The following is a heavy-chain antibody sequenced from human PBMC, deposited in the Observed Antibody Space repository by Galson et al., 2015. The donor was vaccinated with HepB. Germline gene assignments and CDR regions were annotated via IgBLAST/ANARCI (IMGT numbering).Heavy chain of an antibody. CDR1: GYTFITYG. CDR2: ISVFNGNT. Sequence: SVKVSCKASGYTFITYGISWVRQAPGQGLEWMGWISVFNGNTNYAQKLQGRVTMTTDTSTSTAYMELRSLRSDDTAMYYCARGESSSSGFYYFAMDVWGQGTTVTVSS. J-gene: IGHJ6*02. V-gene: IGHV1-18*04. CDR3: ARGESSSSGFYYFAMDV. D-gene: IGHD6-6*01.